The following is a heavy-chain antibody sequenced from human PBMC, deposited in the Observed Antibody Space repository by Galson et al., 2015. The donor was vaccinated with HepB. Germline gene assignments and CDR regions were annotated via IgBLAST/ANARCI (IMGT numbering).Heavy chain of an antibody. CDR1: GFTFSSYA. Sequence: SLRLSCAASGFTFSSYAMHWVRQAPGKGLEWVAVISYDGSNKYYADSVKGRFTISRDNSKNTLYLQMNSLRAEDTAVYYCARGGNRIPLFGGDYWGQGTLVTVSS. V-gene: IGHV3-30-3*01. J-gene: IGHJ4*02. D-gene: IGHD3-16*01. CDR3: ARGGNRIPLFGGDY. CDR2: ISYDGSNK.